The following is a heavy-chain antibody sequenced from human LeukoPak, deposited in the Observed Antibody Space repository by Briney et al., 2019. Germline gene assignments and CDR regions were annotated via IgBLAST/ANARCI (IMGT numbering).Heavy chain of an antibody. J-gene: IGHJ3*02. D-gene: IGHD3-22*01. Sequence: TSETLSLTCTVSGGSSSNYYWSWIRQPAGKGLEWIGRIYSSGNTNYNPSLKSRVTMSVDTSKNQFSLRLSSMTAADAAVHYCARYYYYDSSGSLNDAFDIWGQGTMVTVSS. CDR3: ARYYYYDSSGSLNDAFDI. CDR2: IYSSGNT. CDR1: GGSSSNYY. V-gene: IGHV4-4*07.